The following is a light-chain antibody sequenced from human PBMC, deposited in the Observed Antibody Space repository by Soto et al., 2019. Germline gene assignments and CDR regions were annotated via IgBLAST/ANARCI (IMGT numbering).Light chain of an antibody. J-gene: IGLJ1*01. V-gene: IGLV2-14*03. CDR3: CSYAGTYTFYV. Sequence: QSVLTQPASVSGSLGQSITISCTGTSSDVGAYNRVSWYQQHPGKAPKLIIYDVNNRPSGVSNRFSGSKSGNTASLTISGLQAEDDADYYCCSYAGTYTFYVFGTGTKVTVL. CDR1: SSDVGAYNR. CDR2: DVN.